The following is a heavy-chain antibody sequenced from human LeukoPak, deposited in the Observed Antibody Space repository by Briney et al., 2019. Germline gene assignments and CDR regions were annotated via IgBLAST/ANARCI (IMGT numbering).Heavy chain of an antibody. CDR3: ARVRSDSSSWYGVYYYGMDV. Sequence: GGSLRLSCAASGFTVSSNYMSWVRQAPGKGLEWVSVIYSGGSTYYADSVKGRFTTSRDNSKNTLYLQMNSLRAEDTTVYYCARVRSDSSSWYGVYYYGMDVWGQGTTVTVSS. D-gene: IGHD6-13*01. CDR2: IYSGGST. CDR1: GFTVSSNY. J-gene: IGHJ6*02. V-gene: IGHV3-66*01.